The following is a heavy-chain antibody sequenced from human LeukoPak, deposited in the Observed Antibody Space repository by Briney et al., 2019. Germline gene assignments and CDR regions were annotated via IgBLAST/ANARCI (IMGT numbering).Heavy chain of an antibody. V-gene: IGHV4-4*02. J-gene: IGHJ6*02. D-gene: IGHD4-11*01. CDR2: IYGSGNT. Sequence: PSGTLSLTCTVSSGAISTSHWLSWVRQPPGKGLEWIGEIYGSGNTNYNPSLKSRVTMSVDKTRIHLSLKLHSVTAADTAVYYCARDYVYSNGWYYYGMDVWGQGTTVTVSS. CDR3: ARDYVYSNGWYYYGMDV. CDR1: SGAISTSHW.